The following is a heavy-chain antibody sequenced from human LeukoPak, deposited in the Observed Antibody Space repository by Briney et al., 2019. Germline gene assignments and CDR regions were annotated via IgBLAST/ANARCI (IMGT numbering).Heavy chain of an antibody. CDR2: ISSSSSYI. CDR3: AKSPSGDRYYFDY. CDR1: GFTFSSYS. V-gene: IGHV3-21*04. J-gene: IGHJ4*02. Sequence: KPGGSLRLSCAASGFTFSSYSMNWVRQAPGKGLEWVSSISSSSSYIYYADSVKGRFTISRDNAKNSLYLQMNSLRAEDTAVYYCAKSPSGDRYYFDYWGQGTLVTVSS. D-gene: IGHD4-17*01.